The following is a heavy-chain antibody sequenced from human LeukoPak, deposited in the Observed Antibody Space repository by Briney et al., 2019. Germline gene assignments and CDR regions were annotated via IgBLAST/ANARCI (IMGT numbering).Heavy chain of an antibody. CDR1: GFTFSSYW. V-gene: IGHV3-74*01. Sequence: GGSLRLSCAASGFTFSSYWMHWVRQAPGKGLVWVSRINSDGSSTSYADSVKGRFTISRDNSKNTLYLQMNSLRAEDTAVYYCAKRPDYYDSSGYIDYWGQGTLVTVSS. J-gene: IGHJ4*02. CDR3: AKRPDYYDSSGYIDY. CDR2: INSDGSST. D-gene: IGHD3-22*01.